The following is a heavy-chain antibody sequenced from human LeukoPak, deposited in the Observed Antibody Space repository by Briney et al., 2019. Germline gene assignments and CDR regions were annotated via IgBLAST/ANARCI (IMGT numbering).Heavy chain of an antibody. Sequence: GGSLILSCAASGFTFSTYAMHWVRQAPGKGLEWVAVISFDGSTKYYADSVKGRFTISRDNSKNTLYLQMNSLRAEDTAVYYCARDHSMNYGNWFDPWGQGTLVTVSS. CDR2: ISFDGSTK. CDR3: ARDHSMNYGNWFDP. D-gene: IGHD2/OR15-2a*01. J-gene: IGHJ5*02. CDR1: GFTFSTYA. V-gene: IGHV3-30-3*01.